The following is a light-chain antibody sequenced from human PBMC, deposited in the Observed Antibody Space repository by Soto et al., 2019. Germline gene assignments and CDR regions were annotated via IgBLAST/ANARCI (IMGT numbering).Light chain of an antibody. Sequence: QSVLTQPPSVSGAPGQRVTISCTGNGYNIGSNYDVHWYQVLPGSAPKLLIYANNNRPSGVPDRFSGSKSGTSATLAVTGPQAEDEDIYYCQSYARSLTAVALGTGTKPPVL. V-gene: IGLV1-40*01. CDR3: QSYARSLTAVA. J-gene: IGLJ1*01. CDR1: GYNIGSNYD. CDR2: ANN.